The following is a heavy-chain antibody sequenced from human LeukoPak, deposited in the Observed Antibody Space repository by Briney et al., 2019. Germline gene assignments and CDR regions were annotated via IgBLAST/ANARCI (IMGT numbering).Heavy chain of an antibody. CDR2: ISSSSSYI. CDR1: GFTFSSYS. D-gene: IGHD3-3*01. V-gene: IGHV3-21*01. Sequence: GGSLRLSCAASGFTFSSYSMNWVRQAPGKGLEWVSSISSSSSYIYYADSVKGRFTISRDNAKNSLYLQMNSLRAEDTAVYYCARGTIFGVVIVHYYYMDVWGKGTTATVSS. J-gene: IGHJ6*03. CDR3: ARGTIFGVVIVHYYYMDV.